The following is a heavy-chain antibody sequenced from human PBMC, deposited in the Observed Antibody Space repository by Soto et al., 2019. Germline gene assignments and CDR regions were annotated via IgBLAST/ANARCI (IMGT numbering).Heavy chain of an antibody. CDR2: ISESGGST. D-gene: IGHD6-13*01. CDR3: AKRSPYSSGWYSPIFDY. Sequence: LRLSCAASGFSFGDYAMSWVRQAPGKGLEWVSVISESGGSTHYADSVRGRFTVSRDNSKNSLSLRMNSLRDEDTAVYFCAKRSPYSSGWYSPIFDYWGQGALVTVSS. V-gene: IGHV3-23*01. CDR1: GFSFGDYA. J-gene: IGHJ4*02.